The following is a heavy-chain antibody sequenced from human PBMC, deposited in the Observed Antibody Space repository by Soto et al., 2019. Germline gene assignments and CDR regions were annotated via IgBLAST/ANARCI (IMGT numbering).Heavy chain of an antibody. D-gene: IGHD3-16*01. V-gene: IGHV3-30-3*01. Sequence: QVQLVESGGGVVQPGRSLRLSCAASGFTFSNYAMHWVRRAPGKGLEWMAVMSYDGTNKYYADSVKGRFTISRHNSKNTLYLQMNSLRPEDTALYYCARDGGAYWGQGTLVIVSS. CDR3: ARDGGAY. CDR1: GFTFSNYA. J-gene: IGHJ4*02. CDR2: MSYDGTNK.